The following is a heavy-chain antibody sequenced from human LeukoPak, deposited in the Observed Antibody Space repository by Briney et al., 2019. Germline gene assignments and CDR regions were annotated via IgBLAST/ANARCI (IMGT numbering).Heavy chain of an antibody. J-gene: IGHJ4*02. CDR3: ARARSYDILTGSDY. D-gene: IGHD3-9*01. CDR2: INWNGGST. V-gene: IGHV3-20*04. CDR1: GSTFDDYG. Sequence: GGSLRLSCAASGSTFDDYGMSWVRQAPGKGLEWVSGINWNGGSTGYADSVKGRFTISRDNAKNSLYLQMNSLRAEDTALYYCARARSYDILTGSDYWGQGTLVTVSS.